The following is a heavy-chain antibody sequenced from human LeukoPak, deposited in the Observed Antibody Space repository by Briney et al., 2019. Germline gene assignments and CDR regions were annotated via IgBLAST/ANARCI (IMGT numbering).Heavy chain of an antibody. D-gene: IGHD4-11*01. V-gene: IGHV1-69*04. J-gene: IGHJ6*02. CDR2: IIPILGIA. CDR1: GGTFSSYA. CDR3: ARGAVTSTTDYYYGMDV. Sequence: SVKVSCKASGGTFSSYAISWVRQAPGQGREWMGRIIPILGIANYAQKFQGRVTITADKSTSTAYMELSSLRSEDTAVYYCARGAVTSTTDYYYGMDVWGHGTTVTVSS.